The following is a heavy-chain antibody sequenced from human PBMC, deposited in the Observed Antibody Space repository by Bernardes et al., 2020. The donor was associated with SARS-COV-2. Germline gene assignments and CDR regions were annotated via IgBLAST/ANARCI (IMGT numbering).Heavy chain of an antibody. D-gene: IGHD6-19*01. CDR3: ASFTPVAVYTEYFQH. Sequence: AAVKVSCKASGYTFTSYYMHWVRQAPGQGLEWMGIINPSGGSTSYAQKFQGRVTMTRDTSTSTVYMELSSLRSEDTAVYYCASFTPVAVYTEYFQHWGQGTLVTVSS. J-gene: IGHJ1*01. V-gene: IGHV1-46*01. CDR1: GYTFTSYY. CDR2: INPSGGST.